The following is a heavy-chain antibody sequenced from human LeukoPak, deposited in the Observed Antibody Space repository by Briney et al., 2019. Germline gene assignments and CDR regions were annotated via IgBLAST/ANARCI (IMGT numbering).Heavy chain of an antibody. CDR2: ITSSGTYI. Sequence: PGGSLRLSCAASGFTFSGYSMNWVRQAPGKGLEWVSSITSSGTYIFYADSVKGRFTISRDNAKNSLYLQMNSLGPEDTAVYYCARDPYSGNYGNYYYYYMDVWGKGTTVTISS. CDR3: ARDPYSGNYGNYYYYYMDV. V-gene: IGHV3-21*01. D-gene: IGHD1-26*01. CDR1: GFTFSGYS. J-gene: IGHJ6*03.